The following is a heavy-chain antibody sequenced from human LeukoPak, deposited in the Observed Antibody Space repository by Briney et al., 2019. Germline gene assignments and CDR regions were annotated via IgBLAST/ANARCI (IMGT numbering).Heavy chain of an antibody. CDR3: ARGGVPPTNLVARPSPP. J-gene: IGHJ1*01. V-gene: IGHV4-59*12. D-gene: IGHD1-14*01. CDR1: GGSISSYY. CDR2: IYYSGST. Sequence: SETLSLTCTVSGGSISSYYRSWIRQPPGKGLEWIGYIYYSGSTNYNPSLKSRVTMSIDTSKNQFSLKMTSVTAADTAVYYCARGGVPPTNLVARPSPPGGQATL.